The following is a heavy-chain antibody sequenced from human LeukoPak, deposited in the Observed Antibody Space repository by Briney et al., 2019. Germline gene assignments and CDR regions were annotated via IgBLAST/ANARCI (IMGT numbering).Heavy chain of an antibody. CDR1: GGTFSSYV. V-gene: IGHV1-69*13. CDR3: ARRRIVATRSPIDY. D-gene: IGHD5-12*01. CDR2: IIPVFGPA. Sequence: GASVKVSCKASGGTFSSYVVDWVRQAPGQGLEWMGRIIPVFGPANYAQKFQGRVTITADETTSTAYMELTSLRSGDTAVYYCARRRIVATRSPIDYWGQGTLVIVSS. J-gene: IGHJ4*02.